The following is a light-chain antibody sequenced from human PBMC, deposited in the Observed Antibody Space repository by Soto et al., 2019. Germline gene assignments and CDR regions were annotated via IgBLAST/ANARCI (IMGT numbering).Light chain of an antibody. CDR1: QSVGNY. V-gene: IGKV3D-15*01. CDR3: QQYNDWPRT. CDR2: ASS. J-gene: IGKJ1*01. Sequence: EIVLTQSPATLSFSPGERATLSCRASQSVGNYLAWYQQKPGQAPRLLIYASSSRAAGIPARFSGSGSGTEFTLTISSLQSEDFAVYYCQQYNDWPRTFGQGTKVDI.